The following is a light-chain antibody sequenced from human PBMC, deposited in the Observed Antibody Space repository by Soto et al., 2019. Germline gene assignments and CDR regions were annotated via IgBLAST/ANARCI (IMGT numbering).Light chain of an antibody. CDR2: DAS. Sequence: AIRMTQSPSSFSASTGDRVSITCRASQGLTTNLAWYHQKPGNAPKLLIYDASTLQSGVPSRFSGGKSGADFTLTIDSLQSEDSGTYYCQQYSTYPYTFGGGTNLEIK. J-gene: IGKJ2*01. CDR1: QGLTTN. CDR3: QQYSTYPYT. V-gene: IGKV1-8*01.